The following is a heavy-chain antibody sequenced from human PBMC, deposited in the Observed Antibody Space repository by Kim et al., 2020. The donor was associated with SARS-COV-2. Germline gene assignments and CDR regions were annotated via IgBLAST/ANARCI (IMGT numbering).Heavy chain of an antibody. J-gene: IGHJ5*02. D-gene: IGHD1-26*01. CDR3: ARQVGATKSGFDP. V-gene: IGHV5-51*01. Sequence: SPSLKGQVTIAADKSISTAYLQWSSLKDSDTAMYYCARQVGATKSGFDPWGQGTLVTVSS.